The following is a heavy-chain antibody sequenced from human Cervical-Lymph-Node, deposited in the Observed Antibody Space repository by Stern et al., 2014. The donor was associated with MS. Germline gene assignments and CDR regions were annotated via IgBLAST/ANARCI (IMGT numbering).Heavy chain of an antibody. J-gene: IGHJ6*02. CDR2: ISHDGSNK. Sequence: VQLVESGGGVVPPGRSLRLSCADSGSTFSKSAMHWVRQAPGKGLEWEAVISHDGSNKQYGDSVKGRLAISRGNSRNTLSLEIYSLRAEDTAVYYCVRTESFYYYDGMDVWGHGTTVIVSS. V-gene: IGHV3-30*09. CDR1: GSTFSKSA. CDR3: VRTESFYYYDGMDV.